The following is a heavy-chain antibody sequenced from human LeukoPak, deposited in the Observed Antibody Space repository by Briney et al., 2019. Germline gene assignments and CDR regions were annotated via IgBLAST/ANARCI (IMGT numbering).Heavy chain of an antibody. CDR1: GSIFSSYA. J-gene: IGHJ5*02. CDR3: AKGWEFRVVIPAAVS. V-gene: IGHV3-23*01. D-gene: IGHD3-3*01. Sequence: TGGSLRLSCEGSGSIFSSYAMTWVRQAPGKGLQWVSSISGSGESTYYADSMKGRFTISRDNSKNTLSLQMNSLRAEDTAVYFCAKGWEFRVVIPAAVSWGQGTLVTVSS. CDR2: ISGSGEST.